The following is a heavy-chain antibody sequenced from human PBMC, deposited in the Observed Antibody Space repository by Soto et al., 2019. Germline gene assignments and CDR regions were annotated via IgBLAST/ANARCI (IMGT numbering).Heavy chain of an antibody. V-gene: IGHV3-30*18. CDR2: ISYDGINK. CDR1: GFPFSSYG. D-gene: IGHD3-10*01. J-gene: IGHJ6*04. Sequence: GGSLRLSGAGCGFPFSSYGMHWVRQAPGKGLEWVAVISYDGINKYYADSVKGRFTISRDNSKNTLYLQMNSLRAEDTAVYYCGNEEYYYASGSYYPVMDVCGKGTTVIVSS. CDR3: GNEEYYYASGSYYPVMDV.